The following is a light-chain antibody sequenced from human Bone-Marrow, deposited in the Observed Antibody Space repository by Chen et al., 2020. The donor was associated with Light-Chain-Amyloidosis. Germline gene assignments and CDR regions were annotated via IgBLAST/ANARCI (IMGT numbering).Light chain of an antibody. Sequence: SYEVTQAPSVSVSPGQTASITCSGDQLGNKYVSWYQQRPGQSPTLIIYEDHRRPSGVPERFSGSNSGNTATLTISGTPATDESDYYCQAWGGDIVVFGGGTKLTVL. CDR3: QAWGGDIVV. V-gene: IGLV3-1*01. J-gene: IGLJ2*01. CDR2: EDH. CDR1: QLGNKY.